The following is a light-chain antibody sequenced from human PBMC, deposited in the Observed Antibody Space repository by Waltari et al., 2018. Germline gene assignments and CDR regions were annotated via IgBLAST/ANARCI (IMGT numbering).Light chain of an antibody. Sequence: TVVTQEPPLTVSPGGTVPITCPPPTWAVISTYYPNWFQQKPGQAPPSLIYDTNKRHFWTPARFSGSLLGGKAALTLSRALPEDEADYYCALYYGNARWVFGGGTKLTVL. CDR3: ALYYGNARWV. CDR1: TWAVISTYY. J-gene: IGLJ3*02. V-gene: IGLV7-43*01. CDR2: DTN.